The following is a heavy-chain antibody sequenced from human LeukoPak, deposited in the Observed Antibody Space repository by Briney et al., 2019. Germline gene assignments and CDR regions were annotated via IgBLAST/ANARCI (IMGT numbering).Heavy chain of an antibody. CDR2: ISYDGSNK. D-gene: IGHD6-19*01. CDR3: ASHAIAVAGTRFDP. CDR1: GFTFSSYA. V-gene: IGHV3-30-3*01. J-gene: IGHJ5*02. Sequence: GGSLRLSCAASGFTFSSYAMSWVRQAPGKGLEWVAVISYDGSNKYYADSVKGRFTISRDNSKNTLYLQMNSLRAEDTAVYYCASHAIAVAGTRFDPWGQGTLVTVSS.